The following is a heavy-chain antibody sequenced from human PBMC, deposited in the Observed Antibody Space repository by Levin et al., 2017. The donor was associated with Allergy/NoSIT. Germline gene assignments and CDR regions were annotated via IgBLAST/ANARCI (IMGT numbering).Heavy chain of an antibody. Sequence: GESLKISCAASGFTFSTYSMNWVRQAPGKGLEWVSSITSTSAYIYYADSVKGRFTISRDNAKNSLYLQMNSLGAEDTAVYYCARDRELGSFDYWGQGTLVTVSS. D-gene: IGHD1-7*01. J-gene: IGHJ4*02. CDR2: ITSTSAYI. CDR3: ARDRELGSFDY. V-gene: IGHV3-21*01. CDR1: GFTFSTYS.